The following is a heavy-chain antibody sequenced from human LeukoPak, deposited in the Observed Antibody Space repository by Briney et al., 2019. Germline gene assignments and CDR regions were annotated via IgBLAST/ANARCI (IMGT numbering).Heavy chain of an antibody. CDR1: GYTFTSYD. Sequence: ASVKVSCKASGYTFTSYDINWVRQATGLGLEWMGWMNPNSGNTGYAQKFQGRVTMTRNTSISTAYMELSSLRSEDTAVYYCARKNAAAAGRNWFDLWGQGTLVTVSS. CDR3: ARKNAAAAGRNWFDL. D-gene: IGHD6-13*01. J-gene: IGHJ5*02. CDR2: MNPNSGNT. V-gene: IGHV1-8*01.